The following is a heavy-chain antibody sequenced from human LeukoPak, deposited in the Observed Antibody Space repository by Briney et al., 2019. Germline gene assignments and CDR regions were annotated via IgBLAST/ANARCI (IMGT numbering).Heavy chain of an antibody. J-gene: IGHJ4*02. CDR2: IYYSGST. CDR1: GGSISSYY. Sequence: SETLSLTCTVSGGSISSYYWSWIRQPPGKGLVWIGYIYYSGSTNYNPSLKSRVTISVDTSKNQFSLKLSSVTAADTAVYYCARLDLVFDYWGQGTLVTVSS. V-gene: IGHV4-59*01. CDR3: ARLDLVFDY.